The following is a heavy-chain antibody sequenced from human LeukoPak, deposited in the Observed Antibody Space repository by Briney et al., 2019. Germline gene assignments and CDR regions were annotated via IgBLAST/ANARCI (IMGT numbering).Heavy chain of an antibody. CDR2: IYSSGST. D-gene: IGHD5-24*01. CDR3: ATLDGDGYNPPIDY. V-gene: IGHV4-59*01. Sequence: SETLSLTCTLSGGSINSYYWSWIRQPPGKGLEWIGYIYSSGSTNYNPSLKSRVTISLDTSNNNFSLKLSSVTAADTAVYFCATLDGDGYNPPIDYWGQGTLVTVSS. J-gene: IGHJ4*02. CDR1: GGSINSYY.